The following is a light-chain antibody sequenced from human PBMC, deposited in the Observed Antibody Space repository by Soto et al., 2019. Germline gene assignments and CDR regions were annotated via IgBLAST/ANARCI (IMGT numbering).Light chain of an antibody. V-gene: IGKV3-15*01. Sequence: EIVMTQSPATLSVSPGERATLSCRASQSVSSNLAWYQQKPGQDPRLLIYGASTRATGIPARFSGSGSGTEFTLISSSLQSEDFAFYSCQQYNNWPPGITFGPGTKVDIK. J-gene: IGKJ3*01. CDR1: QSVSSN. CDR2: GAS. CDR3: QQYNNWPPGIT.